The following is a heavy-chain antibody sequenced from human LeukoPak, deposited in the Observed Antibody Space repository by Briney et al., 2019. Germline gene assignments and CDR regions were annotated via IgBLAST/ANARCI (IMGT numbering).Heavy chain of an antibody. J-gene: IGHJ4*02. CDR1: GFTFSSYA. Sequence: GGSLRLSCAVSGFTFSSYAMAWVRQAPGKGLEWVSAISGSGGSTYYADSVKGRFTISRDNSKTTMYLKMNSSKAEDAAVYYCAGLGYDSSRYYLDYWGQGTLFTVSP. D-gene: IGHD3-22*01. V-gene: IGHV3-23*01. CDR2: ISGSGGST. CDR3: AGLGYDSSRYYLDY.